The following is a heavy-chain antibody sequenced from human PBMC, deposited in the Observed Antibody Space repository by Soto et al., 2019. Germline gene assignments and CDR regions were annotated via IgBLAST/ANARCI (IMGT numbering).Heavy chain of an antibody. Sequence: AASVKVSCKVSGSTLTELSMHWVRQAPGKGLEWMGGFDPEDGETIYAQKFQGRVTMTEDTSTDTAYMELSSLRSEDTAVYYCATGYYDSSGYPKGHSYVPLPFDYWGQGTLVTVSS. J-gene: IGHJ4*02. CDR1: GSTLTELS. CDR3: ATGYYDSSGYPKGHSYVPLPFDY. V-gene: IGHV1-24*01. CDR2: FDPEDGET. D-gene: IGHD3-22*01.